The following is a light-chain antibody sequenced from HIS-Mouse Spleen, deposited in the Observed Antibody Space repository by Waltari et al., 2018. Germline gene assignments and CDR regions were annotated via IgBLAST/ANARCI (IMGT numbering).Light chain of an antibody. CDR1: QSVSSSY. V-gene: IGKV3-20*01. CDR2: GAS. J-gene: IGKJ2*01. Sequence: EIVLTQSPGTLSLSPGERATLSCRASQSVSSSYLAWYQQKPGQAPRLLHYGASSRATGIPDRFSGSGSGTDFTLTISRLEPEDFAVYYCQQYGSSPRTFGQGTKLEIK. CDR3: QQYGSSPRT.